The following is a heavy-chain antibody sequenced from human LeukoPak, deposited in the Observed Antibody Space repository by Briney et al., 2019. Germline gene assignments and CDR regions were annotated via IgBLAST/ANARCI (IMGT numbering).Heavy chain of an antibody. J-gene: IGHJ4*02. CDR3: ARTSITGTTWADY. V-gene: IGHV3-21*01. Sequence: PGGSLRLSCAASGFTFSSYSMNWVRQAPGKGLEWVSSISSSSSYIYYADSVKGRFTISRDNAKTSLYLQMNSLRAEDTAVYYCARTSITGTTWADYWGQGTLVTVSS. D-gene: IGHD1-7*01. CDR2: ISSSSSYI. CDR1: GFTFSSYS.